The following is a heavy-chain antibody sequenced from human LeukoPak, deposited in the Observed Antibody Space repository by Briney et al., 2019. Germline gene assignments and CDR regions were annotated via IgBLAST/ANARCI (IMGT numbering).Heavy chain of an antibody. V-gene: IGHV3-49*03. CDR2: IRSKAYGGTT. CDR3: TRVPSLAVAGLYYFDY. Sequence: PGGSLRLSCTASGFTFGDYAMSWFRQAPGKGLEWVGFIRSKAYGGTTEYAASVKGRFTISRDDSKSIAYLQMNSLKTEDTAVYYCTRVPSLAVAGLYYFDYWGQGTLVTVSS. J-gene: IGHJ4*02. D-gene: IGHD6-19*01. CDR1: GFTFGDYA.